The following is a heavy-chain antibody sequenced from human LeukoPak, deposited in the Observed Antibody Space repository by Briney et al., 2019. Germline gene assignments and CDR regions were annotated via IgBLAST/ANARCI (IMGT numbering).Heavy chain of an antibody. Sequence: GASVTVSPKASGYTLTSYGISWVGQAPGQGGEGMGWISAYNGNTNNAQKLKGRVTMTTDTSTSTTYMELRSLRSDDTAVYYCARDPRDDYYLDVWGEGTTVTVSS. V-gene: IGHV1-18*01. CDR3: ARDPRDDYYLDV. J-gene: IGHJ6*03. CDR2: ISAYNGNT. D-gene: IGHD5-24*01. CDR1: GYTLTSYG.